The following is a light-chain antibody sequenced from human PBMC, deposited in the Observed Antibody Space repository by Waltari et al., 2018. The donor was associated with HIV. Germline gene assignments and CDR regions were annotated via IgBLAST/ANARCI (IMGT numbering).Light chain of an antibody. J-gene: IGKJ1*01. CDR2: RAS. Sequence: IVLTQSLGTLSLSPGEKATLYCRASQSVSSISLAWYQQKHGQSPRLLIFRASTRANGIPVRFSCSGSGTDFSLTISRLVPEDFAVYYGQLYGRSRTFGQGTKVEIK. CDR1: QSVSSIS. CDR3: QLYGRSRT. V-gene: IGKV3-20*01.